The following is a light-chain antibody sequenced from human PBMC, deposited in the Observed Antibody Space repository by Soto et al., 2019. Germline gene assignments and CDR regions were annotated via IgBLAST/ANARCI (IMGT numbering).Light chain of an antibody. CDR3: HQFGYSPLT. CDR2: ATS. J-gene: IGKJ1*01. Sequence: EIVLTQSPGTLSLSPGETATLSCRASQTVNSDYLAWFQQRPGHAPRLLIFATSRRATDIPDRFSGSGSWTDFTLAIRSLEPEYFAVYYCHQFGYSPLTLGQGTKVE. V-gene: IGKV3-20*01. CDR1: QTVNSDY.